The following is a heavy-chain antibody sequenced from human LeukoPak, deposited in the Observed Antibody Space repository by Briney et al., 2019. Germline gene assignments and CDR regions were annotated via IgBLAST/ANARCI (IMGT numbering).Heavy chain of an antibody. D-gene: IGHD6-13*01. CDR1: GGSISSYY. CDR3: ARRVGPYSSSWTDAFDI. J-gene: IGHJ3*02. CDR2: IYYSGST. V-gene: IGHV4-59*08. Sequence: SETLSLTCTVSGGSISSYYWSWIRQPPGKGLEWIGYIYYSGSTNYNPSLKSRVTISVDTSKNQFSLKLSSVTAADTAVYYCARRVGPYSSSWTDAFDIWAKGQWSPSLQ.